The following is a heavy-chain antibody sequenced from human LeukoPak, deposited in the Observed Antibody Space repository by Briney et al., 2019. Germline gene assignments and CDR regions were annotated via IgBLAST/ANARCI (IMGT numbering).Heavy chain of an antibody. CDR2: IKQDGSEK. CDR3: ARDGFGTGSN. J-gene: IGHJ4*02. V-gene: IGHV3-7*03. CDR1: GLTFSNYW. Sequence: GGSLRLSCAASGLTFSNYWMDWVRQAPGKGLEWVANIKQDGSEKNYVDSVKGRFIISRDNAKNSLYLQMNTLRADDTAVYYCARDGFGTGSNWGQGTLVTVSS. D-gene: IGHD3-16*01.